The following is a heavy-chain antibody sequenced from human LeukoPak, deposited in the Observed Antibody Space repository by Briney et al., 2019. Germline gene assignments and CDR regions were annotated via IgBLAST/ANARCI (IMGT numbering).Heavy chain of an antibody. D-gene: IGHD3-22*01. V-gene: IGHV3-48*03. CDR3: AREWFYDSSGYYVY. CDR2: VSSSARTI. J-gene: IGHJ4*02. Sequence: GGSLRLSCAASGFIFSSHEMNWVRQAPGKGLEWVSYVSSSARTIYYADSVKGRFTISRDNAKNSLYLQMNSLRDEDTAVYYCAREWFYDSSGYYVYWGQGTLVTVSS. CDR1: GFIFSSHE.